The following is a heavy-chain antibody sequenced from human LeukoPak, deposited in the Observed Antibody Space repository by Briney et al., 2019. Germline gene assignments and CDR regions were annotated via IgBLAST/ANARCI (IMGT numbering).Heavy chain of an antibody. CDR2: INPNSGGT. Sequence: ASVKVSCKASGYTFTGYYMHWVRQAPGQGLEWMGWINPNSGGTSYAQKFQGRVTMTRDTSISTAYMELSRLRSDDTAVYYCARAGGGSYYYYYYMDVWGKGTTVTVSS. J-gene: IGHJ6*03. CDR1: GYTFTGYY. D-gene: IGHD1-26*01. V-gene: IGHV1-2*02. CDR3: ARAGGGSYYYYYYMDV.